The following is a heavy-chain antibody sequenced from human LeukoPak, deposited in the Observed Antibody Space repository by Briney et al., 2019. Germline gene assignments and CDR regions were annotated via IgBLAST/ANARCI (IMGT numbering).Heavy chain of an antibody. CDR3: AVRASMVRGVITMDV. D-gene: IGHD3-10*01. CDR2: IYSGGTT. Sequence: PGGSLRLSCAASGFTFSSNYMSWVRQAPGRRLEWVSVIYSGGTTYYTESVKGRFTISSDNSKNTLYLQMYSLRAEDTAVYYCAVRASMVRGVITMDVWGQGTTVTVSS. CDR1: GFTFSSNY. V-gene: IGHV3-53*01. J-gene: IGHJ6*02.